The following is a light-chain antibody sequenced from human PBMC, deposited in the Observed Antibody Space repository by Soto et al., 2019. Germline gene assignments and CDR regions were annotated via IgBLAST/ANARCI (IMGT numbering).Light chain of an antibody. CDR2: DAS. CDR3: HQRGSWPRGT. J-gene: IGKJ1*01. CDR1: QSVSSY. V-gene: IGKV3-11*01. Sequence: EIVMTQSPATLSVSPVERATLSCRASQSVSSYLAWYQQKPGQAPRLLIYDASNRATGIPARFSGSGSGTDFTLTISSLEPEDFAVYYCHQRGSWPRGTFGQGTKVDIK.